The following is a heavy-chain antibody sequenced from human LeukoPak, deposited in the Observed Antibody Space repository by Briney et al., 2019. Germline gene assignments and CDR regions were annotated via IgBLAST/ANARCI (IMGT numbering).Heavy chain of an antibody. CDR3: ARESGKFDY. J-gene: IGHJ4*02. CDR1: GLPIGDFA. CDR2: ISGDGIST. Sequence: GGSLRLSCVASGLPIGDFAMHWVRQAPGQGLEWVSLISGDGISTFFTDSLKGRFSISGDNSKNSLFLEMSSLRTEDTAMYYCARESGKFDYWGQGTLVAVSS. V-gene: IGHV3-43*02.